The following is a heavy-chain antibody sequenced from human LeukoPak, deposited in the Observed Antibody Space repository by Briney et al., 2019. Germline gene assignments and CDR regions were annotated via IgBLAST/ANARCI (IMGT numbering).Heavy chain of an antibody. J-gene: IGHJ5*02. CDR1: GYIFTDYF. CDR2: INPNSGGT. Sequence: ASVKVSCKASGYIFTDYFIHWVRQAPGQGLEWMGWINPNSGGTKYAQKFQGRVTMSRDTSISTAYMDLSKLGSDDTAVYYCAKVGFNAWGQGTLVTVSS. V-gene: IGHV1-2*02. CDR3: AKVGFNA.